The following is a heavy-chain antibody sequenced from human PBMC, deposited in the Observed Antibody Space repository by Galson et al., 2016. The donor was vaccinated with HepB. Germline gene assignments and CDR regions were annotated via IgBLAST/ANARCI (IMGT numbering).Heavy chain of an antibody. J-gene: IGHJ5*01. CDR1: GYSFTTYW. V-gene: IGHV5-51*01. CDR2: IFPGDSDT. Sequence: QSGAEVKEPGESLTISCKGSGYSFTTYWIAWVRQMPGKGLEWMGIIFPGDSDTIYSPFFEGQVTISADKSVNTASLQWSSLKASDTAIYYCARTGYDHVWGVFDSWGQGTLVTVSS. D-gene: IGHD3-16*01. CDR3: ARTGYDHVWGVFDS.